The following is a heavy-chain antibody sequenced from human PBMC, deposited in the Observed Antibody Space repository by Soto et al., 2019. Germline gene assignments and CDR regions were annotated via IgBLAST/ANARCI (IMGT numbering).Heavy chain of an antibody. CDR2: INPNSGGT. Sequence: QVQLVQSGAEVKKPGASVKVSCKASGYTFTDYYMHWVRQAPGQGLEWMGWINPNSGGTNYAQKFQGRVTMTRDTSISTAYMELSRLRSDDTAVYYCARDSSGNPGLLTGYHYYYGMDVWGQGTTVTVSS. CDR3: ARDSSGNPGLLTGYHYYYGMDV. D-gene: IGHD3-9*01. V-gene: IGHV1-2*02. CDR1: GYTFTDYY. J-gene: IGHJ6*02.